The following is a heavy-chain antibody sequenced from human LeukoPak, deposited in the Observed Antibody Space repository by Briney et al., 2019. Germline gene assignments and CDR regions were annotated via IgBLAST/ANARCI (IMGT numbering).Heavy chain of an antibody. J-gene: IGHJ4*02. CDR3: ARQVEGYNLDY. Sequence: GASLKISCRGSGYSFTNYWIDWVRQMPGKGLEWMGIIYPGDSDTKYNPSFQGQVTISVDKSISTAYLQWSSLTASDSAIYYCARQVEGYNLDYWGQGTLVTVSS. V-gene: IGHV5-51*01. D-gene: IGHD5-24*01. CDR1: GYSFTNYW. CDR2: IYPGDSDT.